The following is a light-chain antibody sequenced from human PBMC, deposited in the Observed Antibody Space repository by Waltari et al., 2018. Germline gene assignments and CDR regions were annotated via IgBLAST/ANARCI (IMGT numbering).Light chain of an antibody. CDR2: SNN. CDR1: SSNIGSNP. Sequence: QSVLTQPPSASGTPGQWVTISCSGSSSNIGSNPVNWYQQLPGTAPKLLIYSNNQRPSGVPDRFSGSKSGTSASLAISGLQSEDEADYYCAAWDDSLNGPVFGGGTKLTVL. V-gene: IGLV1-44*01. CDR3: AAWDDSLNGPV. J-gene: IGLJ3*02.